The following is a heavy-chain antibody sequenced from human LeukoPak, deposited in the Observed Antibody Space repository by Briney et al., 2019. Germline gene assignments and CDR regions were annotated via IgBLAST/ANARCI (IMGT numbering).Heavy chain of an antibody. CDR2: NYYSGST. Sequence: SETLSLTCSVSGRSISSSSYYWAWIRQPPGKGLEWIGRNYYSGSTYYNPSLKSLVTISVDTSKNQFSLKLSSVTAADTAMYSCVDHPCSTTWHFDYWGQGILVTVSS. CDR1: GRSISSSSYY. CDR3: VDHPCSTTWHFDY. V-gene: IGHV4-39*01. J-gene: IGHJ4*02. D-gene: IGHD6-13*01.